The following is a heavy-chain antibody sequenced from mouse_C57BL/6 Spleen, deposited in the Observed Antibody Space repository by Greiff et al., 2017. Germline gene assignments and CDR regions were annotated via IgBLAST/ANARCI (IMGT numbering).Heavy chain of an antibody. Sequence: VQLQQSGPELVKPGASVKISCKASGYAFSSSWMNWVKQRPGKGLEWIGRIYPGDGDTNYNGKFKGKATLTADKSSSTADMQLSSLTSEDSAVYFCARDSSGYSWFAYWGQGTLVTVSA. CDR3: ARDSSGYSWFAY. J-gene: IGHJ3*01. D-gene: IGHD3-2*02. V-gene: IGHV1-82*01. CDR2: IYPGDGDT. CDR1: GYAFSSSW.